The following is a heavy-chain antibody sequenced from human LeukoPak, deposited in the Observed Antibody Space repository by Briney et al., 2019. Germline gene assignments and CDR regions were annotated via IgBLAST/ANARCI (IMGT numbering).Heavy chain of an antibody. CDR1: GDSISSSSYY. Sequence: SETLSLTCTVSGDSISSSSYYWGWIRQPPGKGLEWIGSIYYSGSTYYNPSLKSRVTISVDTSKNQFSLKLSSVTAADTAVYYCARHGVPAASEDYYYYGMDVWGQGTTVTVSS. D-gene: IGHD2-2*01. CDR3: ARHGVPAASEDYYYYGMDV. V-gene: IGHV4-39*01. CDR2: IYYSGST. J-gene: IGHJ6*02.